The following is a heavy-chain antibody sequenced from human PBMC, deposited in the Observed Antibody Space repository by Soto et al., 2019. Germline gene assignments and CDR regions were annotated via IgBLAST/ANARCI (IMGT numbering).Heavy chain of an antibody. CDR1: RFTFSGYC. CDR2: MKPDGSEK. V-gene: IGHV3-7*05. J-gene: IGHJ6*02. Sequence: HPGGSLRLSCAASRFTFSGYCMNWVRQAPGKGLEWVANMKPDGSEKYFVDSVKGRFTISRDNAKNSLFLQMNSLRAEDTAVYYCARERLITGTASAYYGMAVWGQGTTVTVSS. CDR3: ARERLITGTASAYYGMAV. D-gene: IGHD1-7*01.